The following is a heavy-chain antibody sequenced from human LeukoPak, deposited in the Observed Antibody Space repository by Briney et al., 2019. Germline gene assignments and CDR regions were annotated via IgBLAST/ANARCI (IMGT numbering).Heavy chain of an antibody. D-gene: IGHD6-13*01. CDR3: ARHSNAYSSSWYPHY. CDR1: GYSFTNYW. CDR2: IYPGDSDT. V-gene: IGHV5-51*01. Sequence: GESLKISCKGSGYSFTNYWIGWVRQMPGKGLEWMGIIYPGDSDTRYSPSFQGQVTISADKSISTAYLQWNGLEASDTAMYYCARHSNAYSSSWYPHYWGQGTLVTVSS. J-gene: IGHJ4*02.